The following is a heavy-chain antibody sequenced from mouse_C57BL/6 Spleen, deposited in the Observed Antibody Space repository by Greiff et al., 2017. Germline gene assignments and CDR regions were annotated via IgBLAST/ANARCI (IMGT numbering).Heavy chain of an antibody. CDR1: GYAFSSYW. J-gene: IGHJ1*03. Sequence: LVESGAELVKPGASVKISCKASGYAFSSYWMNWVKQRPGKGLEWIGQIYPGDGDTNYNGKFKGKATLTADKSSSTAYMQLSSLTSEDSAVYFCARTDGKPPWYFDVWGTGTTVTVSS. V-gene: IGHV1-80*01. D-gene: IGHD2-1*01. CDR2: IYPGDGDT. CDR3: ARTDGKPPWYFDV.